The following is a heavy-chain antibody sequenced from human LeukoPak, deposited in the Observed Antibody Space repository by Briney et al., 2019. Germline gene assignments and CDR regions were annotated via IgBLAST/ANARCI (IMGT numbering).Heavy chain of an antibody. Sequence: GGSLRLSCAASGFTFSSYAMSWVRQAPGKGLEWVSAISGSGGSTYYADSVEGRFTISRDNSKNTLYLQMNSLRAEDTAVYYCAEDLAGYSSSSGLYYYYMDVWGKGTTVTVSS. CDR1: GFTFSSYA. V-gene: IGHV3-23*01. J-gene: IGHJ6*03. CDR3: AEDLAGYSSSSGLYYYYMDV. D-gene: IGHD6-6*01. CDR2: ISGSGGST.